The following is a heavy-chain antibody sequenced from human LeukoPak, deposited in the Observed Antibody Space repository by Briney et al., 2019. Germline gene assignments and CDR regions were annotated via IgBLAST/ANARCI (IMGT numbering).Heavy chain of an antibody. CDR1: GFTFSNAW. CDR2: IKSKTDGGTT. CDR3: TTLDDPYYYYYGMDV. J-gene: IGHJ6*02. V-gene: IGHV3-15*01. Sequence: GGSLRLSCAASGFTFSNAWMSWVRQAPGKGLEWVGRIKSKTDGGTTDYAAPVKGRFTISRDDSKNTLYLQMNSLKTEDTAVYYCTTLDDPYYYYYGMDVWGQGTTVTVSS.